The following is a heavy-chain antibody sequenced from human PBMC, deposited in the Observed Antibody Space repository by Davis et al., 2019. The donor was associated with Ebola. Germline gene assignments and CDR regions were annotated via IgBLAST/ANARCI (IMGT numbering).Heavy chain of an antibody. CDR1: GFTFSDYW. J-gene: IGHJ4*02. Sequence: GESLKISCDGSGFTFSDYWMSWVRQAPGKGLEWVANIKQDGSEKYYVGSVKGRFTISRDNAKNSLYLPMNSLFAEDTAVYYCFPTGSNLFDYRGQGTLVTVSS. V-gene: IGHV3-7*01. CDR3: FPTGSNLFDY. D-gene: IGHD2-2*01. CDR2: IKQDGSEK.